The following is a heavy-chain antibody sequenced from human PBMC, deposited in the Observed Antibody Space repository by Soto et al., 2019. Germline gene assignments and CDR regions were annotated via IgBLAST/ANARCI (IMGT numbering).Heavy chain of an antibody. V-gene: IGHV4-61*02. J-gene: IGHJ2*01. CDR2: IYSSWST. CDR3: ARESDSNGYYSTDYWYFDL. D-gene: IGHD3-22*01. CDR1: GCSISRSSSS. Sequence: GCSISRSSSSFGWIRQPPGKGLEWVGRIYSSWSTHYNPSLMGRVIMSVDTSRNQFSLTLTSVTAADTAVYYCARESDSNGYYSTDYWYFDLWGRGTQVTVSS.